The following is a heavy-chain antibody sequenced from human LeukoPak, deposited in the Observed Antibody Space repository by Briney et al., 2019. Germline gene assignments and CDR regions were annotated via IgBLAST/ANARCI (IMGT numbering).Heavy chain of an antibody. CDR3: ARGRGADYGGNSGYFDY. CDR2: IWYDGSNK. D-gene: IGHD4-23*01. J-gene: IGHJ4*02. V-gene: IGHV3-33*01. CDR1: GFTFSGFG. Sequence: PGGSLRLSCAASGFTFSGFGMHWVRQAPGKGLEWVAVIWYDGSNKYYADSVRGRFTIARHNPKNTLYVQTNSLRAEDTAVYYCARGRGADYGGNSGYFDYWGQGTLVTVSS.